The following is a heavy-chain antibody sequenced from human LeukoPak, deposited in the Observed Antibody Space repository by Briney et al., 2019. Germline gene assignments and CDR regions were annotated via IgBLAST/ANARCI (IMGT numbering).Heavy chain of an antibody. V-gene: IGHV1-18*01. Sequence: ASVKVSCKASGYTFTSYGISWVRLAPGQGLEWMGWISAYNGNTNYAQNLQGRVTMTTDTSTSTVYMELSSLRSEDTAVYYCARDVRYFDWLHEPYFDYWGQGTLVTVSS. D-gene: IGHD3-9*01. CDR3: ARDVRYFDWLHEPYFDY. CDR2: ISAYNGNT. J-gene: IGHJ4*02. CDR1: GYTFTSYG.